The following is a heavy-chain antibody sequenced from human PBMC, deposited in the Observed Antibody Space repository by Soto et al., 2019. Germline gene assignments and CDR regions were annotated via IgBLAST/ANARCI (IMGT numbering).Heavy chain of an antibody. CDR3: ATNTRCGSGCRHS. CDR2: IKYDGSDK. D-gene: IGHD2-21*01. CDR1: GFTFSHYW. Sequence: PGRSLRLSCVASGFTFSHYWMNWVRQAPGKGLEWVANIKYDGSDKYYVDSVKGRFAISRDNAKHSLYLQMNSLRAEDTAMYYGATNTRCGSGCRHSWGQGTLVTGSS. V-gene: IGHV3-7*01. J-gene: IGHJ4*02.